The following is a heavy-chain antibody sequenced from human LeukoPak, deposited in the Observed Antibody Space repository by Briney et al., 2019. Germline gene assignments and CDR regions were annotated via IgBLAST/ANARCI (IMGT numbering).Heavy chain of an antibody. D-gene: IGHD3-22*01. CDR3: ARDNDSSGYYNPIDY. V-gene: IGHV1-2*06. Sequence: ASVKVSCKASGYTFTGYYMHWVRQAPGQGLEWMGRINPNSGDTNYAQKFQGRVTMTRDTSISTAYMELSRLRSDDTAVYYCARDNDSSGYYNPIDYWGQGTLVTVSS. J-gene: IGHJ4*02. CDR2: INPNSGDT. CDR1: GYTFTGYY.